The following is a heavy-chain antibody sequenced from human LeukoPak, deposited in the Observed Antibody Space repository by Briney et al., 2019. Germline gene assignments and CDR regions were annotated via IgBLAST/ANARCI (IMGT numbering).Heavy chain of an antibody. CDR1: GFTFSSYA. J-gene: IGHJ4*02. V-gene: IGHV3-30-3*01. Sequence: TGRSLRLSCAASGFTFSSYAMHWVRQAPGKGLEWVAVISYDGSNKYYADSVKGRFTISRDNSKNTLYVQMNSLRAEDTAVYYCASMSDDYWGQGTLVTVSS. CDR3: ASMSDDY. D-gene: IGHD2/OR15-2a*01. CDR2: ISYDGSNK.